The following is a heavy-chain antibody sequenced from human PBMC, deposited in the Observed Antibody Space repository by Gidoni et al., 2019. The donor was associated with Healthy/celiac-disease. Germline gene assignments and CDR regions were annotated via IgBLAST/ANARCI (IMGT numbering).Heavy chain of an antibody. D-gene: IGHD3-22*01. V-gene: IGHV1-69*06. CDR2: IIPIFGTA. CDR1: GGTFSSYA. Sequence: QVQLVQSGAEVKKPGSSVKVSCKASGGTFSSYAISWVRQAPGQGLEWMGGIIPIFGTANYAQKFQGRVTITADKSTSTAYMELSSLRSEDTAVYYCARDKKEYYDSSGYYYFDYWGQGTLVTVSS. CDR3: ARDKKEYYDSSGYYYFDY. J-gene: IGHJ4*02.